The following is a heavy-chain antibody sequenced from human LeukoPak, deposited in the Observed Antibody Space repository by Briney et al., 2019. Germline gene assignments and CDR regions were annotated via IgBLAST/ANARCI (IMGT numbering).Heavy chain of an antibody. Sequence: SETLSLTCNVSGGSIRGYYWSWIRQPPGKGLEWIGYIYSSGSTNYNPSLKSRVTMSVDTSKNQFSLQLNSVTPEDTAVYYCARVLRKGPYGDGGYFYFFMDVWGKGTTVTVSS. CDR1: GGSIRGYY. D-gene: IGHD4-17*01. J-gene: IGHJ6*03. V-gene: IGHV4-59*12. CDR3: ARVLRKGPYGDGGYFYFFMDV. CDR2: IYSSGST.